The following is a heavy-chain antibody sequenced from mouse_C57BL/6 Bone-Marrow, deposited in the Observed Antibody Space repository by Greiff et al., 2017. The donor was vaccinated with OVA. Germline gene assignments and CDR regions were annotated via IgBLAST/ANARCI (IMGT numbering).Heavy chain of an antibody. CDR3: ARSRGKGAMDY. CDR2: IYPGGGYT. D-gene: IGHD3-1*01. J-gene: IGHJ4*01. CDR1: GYTFTNYW. Sequence: QVQLQQSGAELVRPGTSVKMSCKASGYTFTNYWIGWAKQRPGHGLEWIGDIYPGGGYTNYNEKFKGKATLTADKSSSTAYMQFSSLTSEDSAIYCCARSRGKGAMDYWGQGTSVTVSS. V-gene: IGHV1-63*01.